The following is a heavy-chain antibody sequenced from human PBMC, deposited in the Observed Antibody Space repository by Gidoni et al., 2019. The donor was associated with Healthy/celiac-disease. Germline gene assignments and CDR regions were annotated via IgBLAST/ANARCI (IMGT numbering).Heavy chain of an antibody. V-gene: IGHV3-7*03. D-gene: IGHD2-21*02. J-gene: IGHJ3*02. CDR2: IKQDGSEK. Sequence: EVQLVESGGGLVQPGGSLRLPCAAHGVTFSSHWMSWVRQAPGKGRGWVANIKQDGSEKYYVDSVKGRFTISRDNAKNSLYLQMNSLRAEDTAVYYCARGECGGDCYWGDAFDIWGQGTMVTVSS. CDR1: GVTFSSHW. CDR3: ARGECGGDCYWGDAFDI.